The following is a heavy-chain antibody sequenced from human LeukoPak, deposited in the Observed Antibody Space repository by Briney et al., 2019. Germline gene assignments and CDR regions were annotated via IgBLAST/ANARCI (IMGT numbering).Heavy chain of an antibody. Sequence: PSETLSLTCTVSGGSVSRGSYYWSWIWQPPGKGLEWIGYIYYSGSTNYNPSLKSRVTISVDTSKNQFSLKLSSVTAADTAVYYCARDPRSSGYCSGGSCSDWFDPWGQGTLVTVSS. J-gene: IGHJ5*02. V-gene: IGHV4-61*01. D-gene: IGHD2-15*01. CDR2: IYYSGST. CDR1: GGSVSRGSYY. CDR3: ARDPRSSGYCSGGSCSDWFDP.